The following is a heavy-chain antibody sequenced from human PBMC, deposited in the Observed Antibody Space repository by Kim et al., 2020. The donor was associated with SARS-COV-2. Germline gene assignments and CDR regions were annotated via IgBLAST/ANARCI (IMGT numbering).Heavy chain of an antibody. V-gene: IGHV3-74*01. CDR1: GFTFSSYW. CDR2: ISPDGTST. Sequence: GGSLRLSCAASGFTFSSYWMHWVRQVPGEGLVWVSRISPDGTSTSYADSVKGRFTISRDNAKNTLFLQMSSLRAEDSALFYCVKGISGCAYWGQGTLVTVSS. J-gene: IGHJ4*02. CDR3: VKGISGCAY. D-gene: IGHD6-19*01.